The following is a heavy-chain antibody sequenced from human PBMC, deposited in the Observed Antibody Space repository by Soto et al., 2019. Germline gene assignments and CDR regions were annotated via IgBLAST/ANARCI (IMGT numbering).Heavy chain of an antibody. D-gene: IGHD3-3*01. J-gene: IGHJ5*02. CDR2: INHTGGT. Sequence: SETLSLTCAVYGGSVSGYYWNWIRQPPGKGLEWIGEINHTGGTHYNPSLKSRVTMSVDTSKNQFSLRLSSVTAADTAIYYCATRITVFGLLIPPFDPWGQGTLVTVSS. CDR3: ATRITVFGLLIPPFDP. CDR1: GGSVSGYY. V-gene: IGHV4-34*01.